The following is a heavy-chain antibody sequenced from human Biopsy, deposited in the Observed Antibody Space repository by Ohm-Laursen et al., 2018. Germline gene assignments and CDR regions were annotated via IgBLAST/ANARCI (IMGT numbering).Heavy chain of an antibody. J-gene: IGHJ6*02. CDR1: DFTFDDYA. V-gene: IGHV3-9*01. D-gene: IGHD3-10*01. CDR3: VKDIRRYFYGMDV. Sequence: SLRLSCTASDFTFDDYAMSWVRQRPGKGLEWVSGITWNSGHIAYADSVEGRFTISRDNAKNVLWLQMNSLRVDDTAMYYCVKDIRRYFYGMDVWGQGTTVTVS. CDR2: ITWNSGHI.